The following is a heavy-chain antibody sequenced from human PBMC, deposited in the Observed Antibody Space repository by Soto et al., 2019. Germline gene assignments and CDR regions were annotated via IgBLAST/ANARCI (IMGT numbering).Heavy chain of an antibody. Sequence: ASVKVSCKASGGTFSSYAISWVRQAPGQGLEWMGGIIPIFGTANYAQKFQGRVTITADKSTSTAYMELSSLRSEDTAVYYCAQGLGGSYARDYWGQGTLVTVSS. V-gene: IGHV1-69*06. D-gene: IGHD1-26*01. CDR2: IIPIFGTA. J-gene: IGHJ4*02. CDR3: AQGLGGSYARDY. CDR1: GGTFSSYA.